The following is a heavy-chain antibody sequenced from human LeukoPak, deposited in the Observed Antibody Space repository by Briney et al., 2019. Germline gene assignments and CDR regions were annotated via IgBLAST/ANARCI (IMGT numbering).Heavy chain of an antibody. V-gene: IGHV3-9*01. D-gene: IGHD5-18*01. CDR3: AKDQRRTAMVAFDY. Sequence: GRSLRLSCAASGFTFDDYAMHWVRPAPGKGLEWVSGISWNSGSIGYADSVKGRFTISRDNAKNSLYLQMNSLRAEDTALYYCAKDQRRTAMVAFDYWGQGTLVTVSS. CDR1: GFTFDDYA. CDR2: ISWNSGSI. J-gene: IGHJ4*02.